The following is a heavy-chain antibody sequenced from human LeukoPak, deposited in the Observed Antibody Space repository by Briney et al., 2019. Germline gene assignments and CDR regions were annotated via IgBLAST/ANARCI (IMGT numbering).Heavy chain of an antibody. Sequence: GGSLRLSCAASGFTFSSYSMNWVRQAPGKGLEWVSSISSSSSYIYYADSVKGRFTISRDNAKNSLYLQMNSLRAEDTAVYYCASGYSGYGSHFDYWGQGTLATVSS. J-gene: IGHJ4*02. D-gene: IGHD5-12*01. V-gene: IGHV3-21*01. CDR2: ISSSSSYI. CDR3: ASGYSGYGSHFDY. CDR1: GFTFSSYS.